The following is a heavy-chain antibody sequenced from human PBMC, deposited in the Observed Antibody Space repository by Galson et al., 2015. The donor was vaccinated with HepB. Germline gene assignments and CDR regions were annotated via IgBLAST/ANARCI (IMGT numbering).Heavy chain of an antibody. V-gene: IGHV3-30-3*01. D-gene: IGHD3-10*01. CDR2: ISYDGSNK. CDR3: ARAGSFYGMDV. CDR1: GFTFSSYA. Sequence: SLRLSCAASGFTFSSYAMHWVRQAPGKGLEWVAVISYDGSNKYYADSVKGRFTISRDNSKNTLYLQMNSLRAEDTAVYYCARAGSFYGMDVWGQGTTVTVSS. J-gene: IGHJ6*02.